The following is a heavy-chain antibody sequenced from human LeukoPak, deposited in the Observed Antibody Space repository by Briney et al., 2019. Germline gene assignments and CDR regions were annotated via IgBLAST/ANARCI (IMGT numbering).Heavy chain of an antibody. CDR3: AGELGY. J-gene: IGHJ4*02. CDR1: GGSINNYY. CDR2: IYYSGST. V-gene: IGHV4-59*01. Sequence: PSETLSLTCTVSGGSINNYYWSWVRQPPGKGLEWIGYIYYSGSTNYNPSLKSRVTISVDTSKNQFSLKLSSVTAADTAVYYCAGELGYWGQGTLVTVSS.